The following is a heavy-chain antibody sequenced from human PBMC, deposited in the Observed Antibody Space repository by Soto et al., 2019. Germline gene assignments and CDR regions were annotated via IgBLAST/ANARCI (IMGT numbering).Heavy chain of an antibody. CDR1: GYTFTSYD. D-gene: IGHD6-19*01. V-gene: IGHV1-8*01. CDR3: ARLYSSGWYLLDY. CDR2: MNPNSGNT. J-gene: IGHJ4*02. Sequence: QVQLVQSGAEVKKPGASVKVSCKASGYTFTSYDINWVRQATGQGLEWMGWMNPNSGNTGYAQKFQRRVXXTXNXXISTAYMQMSSLRSEDTAVYYCARLYSSGWYLLDYWGQGTLVTVSS.